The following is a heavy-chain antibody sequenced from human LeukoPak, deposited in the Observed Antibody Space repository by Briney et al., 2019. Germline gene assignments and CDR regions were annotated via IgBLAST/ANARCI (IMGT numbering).Heavy chain of an antibody. J-gene: IGHJ5*02. D-gene: IGHD3-10*01. CDR1: GGSISSSNW. CDR3: ARDPNYYGSGSYGSRDNWFDP. CDR2: IYHSGST. V-gene: IGHV4-4*02. Sequence: SETLSLTCAVSGGSISSSNWWSWVRQPPGKGLEWIGEIYHSGSTNYNPSLKSRVTISVDKSKNQFSLKLCSVTAADTAVYYCARDPNYYGSGSYGSRDNWFDPWGQGTLVTVSS.